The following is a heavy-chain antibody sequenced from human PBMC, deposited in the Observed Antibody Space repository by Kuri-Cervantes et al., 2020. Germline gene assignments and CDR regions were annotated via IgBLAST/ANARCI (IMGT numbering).Heavy chain of an antibody. D-gene: IGHD3-3*01. CDR3: ARGPDYDYDFWSGYYPDAFDI. V-gene: IGHV4-34*01. J-gene: IGHJ3*02. Sequence: ESLRLSCPVYGGSFSGYYWSWIRQPPGKGLEWIGEINHSGSTNYNPSLKSRVTISVDTSKNQFSLKLSSVTAADTAVYYCARGPDYDYDFWSGYYPDAFDIWGQGTMVTVSS. CDR2: INHSGST. CDR1: GGSFSGYY.